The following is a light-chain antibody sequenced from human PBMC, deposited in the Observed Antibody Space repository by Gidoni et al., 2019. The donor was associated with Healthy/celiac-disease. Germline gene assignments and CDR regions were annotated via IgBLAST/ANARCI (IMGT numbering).Light chain of an antibody. CDR3: QQYNNWPRT. V-gene: IGKV3-15*01. CDR2: CAS. CDR1: QSVSSN. Sequence: EIVMTQSPATLSVSPGERATLSCRASQSVSSNLAWYHQKPGQAPRLLIYCASTRATGIPARFSGSGSGTEFTLTISSLQSEDFAVYYCQQYNNWPRTFGQXTKVEIK. J-gene: IGKJ1*01.